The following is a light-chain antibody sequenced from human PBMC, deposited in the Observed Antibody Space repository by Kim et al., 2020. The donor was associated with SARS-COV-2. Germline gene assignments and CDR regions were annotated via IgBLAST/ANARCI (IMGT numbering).Light chain of an antibody. CDR2: EVT. CDR3: CSYAGSTTYVL. J-gene: IGLJ2*01. V-gene: IGLV2-23*02. Sequence: SIAISCTGTSSDVGSYNLVSWYQQYAGKAPKLIIYEVTERPSGISDRFSGSKSGNTASLTISGLQAEDEAHYYCCSYAGSTTYVLFGGGTQLTVL. CDR1: SSDVGSYNL.